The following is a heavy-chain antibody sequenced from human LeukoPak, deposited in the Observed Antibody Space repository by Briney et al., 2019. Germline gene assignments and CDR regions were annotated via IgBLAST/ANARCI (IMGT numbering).Heavy chain of an antibody. CDR1: GFTFGDYA. J-gene: IGHJ4*02. CDR2: IRSKAYGGTT. V-gene: IGHV3-49*03. CDR3: TRGADCSSTSCYVLVFFDY. D-gene: IGHD2-2*01. Sequence: GGSLRHSCTASGFTFGDYAMSWFRQAPGKGLEWVGFIRSKAYGGTTEYAASVKGRFTISRDDSKSIAYLQMNSLKTEDTAVYYCTRGADCSSTSCYVLVFFDYWGQGTLVTVSS.